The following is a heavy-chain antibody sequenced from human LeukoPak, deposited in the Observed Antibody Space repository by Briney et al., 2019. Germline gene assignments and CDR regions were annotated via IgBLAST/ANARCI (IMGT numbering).Heavy chain of an antibody. D-gene: IGHD6-6*01. V-gene: IGHV4-30-4*08. Sequence: PSQTLSLTCTVSGGSISSGDYYWSWIRQPPGKGLEWNGNIYNSGSTYYNPSLKSRVTISVDTSKNQFSLKLSSVTAADTAVYYCARDQFYASSSKNFDAFDIWGQGTMVTVSS. CDR3: ARDQFYASSSKNFDAFDI. J-gene: IGHJ3*02. CDR1: GGSISSGDYY. CDR2: IYNSGST.